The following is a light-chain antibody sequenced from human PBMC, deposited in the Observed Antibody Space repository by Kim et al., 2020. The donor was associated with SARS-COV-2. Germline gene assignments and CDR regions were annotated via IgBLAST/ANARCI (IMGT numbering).Light chain of an antibody. CDR3: QQYGSSPPYT. CDR1: QSVSSSY. Sequence: PGERATLSCRASQSVSSSYLAWYQQKPGQAPRLLIYGASSRATGIPDRFSGSGSGTDFTLTISRLEPEDFAVYYCQQYGSSPPYTFGQGTKL. J-gene: IGKJ2*01. CDR2: GAS. V-gene: IGKV3-20*01.